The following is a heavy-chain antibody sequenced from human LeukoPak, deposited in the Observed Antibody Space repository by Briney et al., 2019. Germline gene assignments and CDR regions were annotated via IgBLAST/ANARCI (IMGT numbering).Heavy chain of an antibody. CDR1: GFTFSRHT. V-gene: IGHV3-30*03. D-gene: IGHD5-24*01. CDR3: ARVDGYNPDY. J-gene: IGHJ4*02. Sequence: GGSLSLSCAASGFTFSRHTMHWVRQAPGKGLEWVAVISFDGTKHYYADSVKGRFTIARDNSKNTLYLQMSSLRGQDTAIYYCARVDGYNPDYWGQGTLVTVSS. CDR2: ISFDGTKH.